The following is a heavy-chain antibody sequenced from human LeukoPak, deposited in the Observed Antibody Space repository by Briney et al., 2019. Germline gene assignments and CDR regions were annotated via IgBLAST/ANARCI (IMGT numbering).Heavy chain of an antibody. CDR2: INPNSGGT. Sequence: GASVKVSCKASGYTFTDYYIHWVRQAPGQGLEWMGWINPNSGGTNYAQNFQGRVTMTRDTSISTAYMEVSRLRSDDTAVYYCARGYGSGSYYWFDPWGQGTLVTVSS. V-gene: IGHV1-2*02. CDR3: ARGYGSGSYYWFDP. D-gene: IGHD3-10*01. CDR1: GYTFTDYY. J-gene: IGHJ5*02.